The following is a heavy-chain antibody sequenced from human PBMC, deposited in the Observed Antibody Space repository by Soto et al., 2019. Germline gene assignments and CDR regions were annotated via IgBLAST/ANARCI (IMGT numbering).Heavy chain of an antibody. CDR2: IRSKAYGGTT. CDR1: GFTFGDYA. J-gene: IGHJ4*02. D-gene: IGHD1-26*01. CDR3: SAKGGADISYYFDY. Sequence: PGGSLRLSCTTSGFTFGDYAMSWVRQAPGKGLEWVGFIRSKAYGGTTESAASVKGRFTISRDDSKSIAYLQMNSLKTEDTAVYYCSAKGGADISYYFDYWGQGTLVTGSS. V-gene: IGHV3-49*04.